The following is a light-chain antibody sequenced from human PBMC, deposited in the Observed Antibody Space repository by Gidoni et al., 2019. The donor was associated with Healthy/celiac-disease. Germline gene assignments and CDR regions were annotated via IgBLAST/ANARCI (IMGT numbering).Light chain of an antibody. Sequence: EIVLTQSPATLSLSPGERATLSCRASQSVSSSLAWYQQKPGQAPRLLIYDASNRATGIPARFSGSGSGTDFTLTTSSLEPEDFAVYYCQQRRNWPVTFGQGTKLEIK. CDR2: DAS. CDR1: QSVSSS. CDR3: QQRRNWPVT. J-gene: IGKJ2*01. V-gene: IGKV3-11*01.